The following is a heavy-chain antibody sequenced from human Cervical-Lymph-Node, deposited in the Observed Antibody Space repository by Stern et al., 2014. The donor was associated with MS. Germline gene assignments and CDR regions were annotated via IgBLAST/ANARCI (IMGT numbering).Heavy chain of an antibody. CDR1: GFTFSSYD. D-gene: IGHD2-15*01. Sequence: VQLQESGGGLVQPGGSLRLSCAASGFTFSSYDMHWVRQATGKGLEWVSAIGTAGDTYYPGSVKGRFTISRENAKNSLYLQMNSLRAGDTAVYYCARGTHCSGGSCYSSDYFDYWGQGTLVTVSS. CDR3: ARGTHCSGGSCYSSDYFDY. V-gene: IGHV3-13*01. J-gene: IGHJ4*02. CDR2: IGTAGDT.